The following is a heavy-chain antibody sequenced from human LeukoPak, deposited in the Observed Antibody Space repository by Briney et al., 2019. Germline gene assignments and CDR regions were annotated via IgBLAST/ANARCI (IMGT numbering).Heavy chain of an antibody. Sequence: GASVKVSCKASGGTFSSYAISWVRQAPGQGLEWMGGIIPTFGTANYAQNFQGRVTITADESTSTAYMELSSLRSEDTAVYYCARGGITMVRGVITPYYFDYWGQGTLVTVSS. CDR2: IIPTFGTA. CDR3: ARGGITMVRGVITPYYFDY. CDR1: GGTFSSYA. V-gene: IGHV1-69*01. J-gene: IGHJ4*02. D-gene: IGHD3-10*01.